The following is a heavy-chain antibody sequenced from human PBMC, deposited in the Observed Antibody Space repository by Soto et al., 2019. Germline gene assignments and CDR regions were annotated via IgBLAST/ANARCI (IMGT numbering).Heavy chain of an antibody. CDR2: INPNSGGT. D-gene: IGHD3-9*01. CDR3: AGGRRYFDWLPHHDAFDI. Sequence: ASVKVSCKASGYTFTGYYMHWVRQAPGQGLEWMGWINPNSGGTNYAQKFQGWVTMTRDTSISTAYMELSRLRSDDTAVYYYAGGRRYFDWLPHHDAFDIWGQGTMVPVSS. V-gene: IGHV1-2*04. CDR1: GYTFTGYY. J-gene: IGHJ3*02.